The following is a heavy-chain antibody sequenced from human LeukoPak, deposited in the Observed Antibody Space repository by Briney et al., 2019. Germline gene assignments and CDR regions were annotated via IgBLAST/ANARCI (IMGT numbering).Heavy chain of an antibody. CDR1: GFTFSSYS. CDR2: ISSSSSYI. V-gene: IGHV3-21*04. J-gene: IGHJ4*02. Sequence: PGGSLRLSCAASGFTFSSYSMNWVRQAPGKGLEWVSSISSSSSYIYYADSVKGRFTISRDNSKNTLYLQMNSLRAEDTAVYYCAKGPPRKPLDYWGQGTLVTVSS. CDR3: AKGPPRKPLDY.